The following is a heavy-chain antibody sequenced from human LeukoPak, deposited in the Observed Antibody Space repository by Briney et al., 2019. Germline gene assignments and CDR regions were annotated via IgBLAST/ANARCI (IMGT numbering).Heavy chain of an antibody. V-gene: IGHV3-74*01. CDR3: AKDAHSGSYFDY. Sequence: PGGSLRLSCAASGFTFSSHWMHWVRQAPGKGLVWVSRINSDGSSISYADSVKGRFTISRDNAKNTLYLQMNSLRAEDTAVYCCAKDAHSGSYFDYWGQGILVTVSS. CDR2: INSDGSSI. J-gene: IGHJ4*01. CDR1: GFTFSSHW. D-gene: IGHD1-26*01.